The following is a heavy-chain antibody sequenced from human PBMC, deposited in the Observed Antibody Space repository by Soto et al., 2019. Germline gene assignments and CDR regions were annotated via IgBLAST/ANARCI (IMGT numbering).Heavy chain of an antibody. Sequence: SVKVSCKASGGTFSSYAISWVRQAPGQGLEWMGGIIPIFGTANYAQKFQGRVTITAGESTSTAYMELSSLRSEDTAVYYCASDYGGNSRYFGYWGQGTLVTVSS. J-gene: IGHJ4*02. CDR2: IIPIFGTA. CDR1: GGTFSSYA. D-gene: IGHD4-17*01. V-gene: IGHV1-69*13. CDR3: ASDYGGNSRYFGY.